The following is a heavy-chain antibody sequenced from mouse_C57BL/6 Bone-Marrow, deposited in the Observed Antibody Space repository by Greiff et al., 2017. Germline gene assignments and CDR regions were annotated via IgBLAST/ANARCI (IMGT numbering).Heavy chain of an antibody. V-gene: IGHV1-66*01. J-gene: IGHJ2*01. CDR3: AREGDYYGSSLRYFDY. CDR2: IYPGSGNT. CDR1: GYSFTSYY. Sequence: QVQLKESGPELVKPGASVKISCKASGYSFTSYYIHWVKQRPGQGLEWIGWIYPGSGNTKYNEKFKGKATLTADTSSSTAYMQLSSLTSEDSAVYYCAREGDYYGSSLRYFDYWGQGTTLTVSS. D-gene: IGHD1-1*01.